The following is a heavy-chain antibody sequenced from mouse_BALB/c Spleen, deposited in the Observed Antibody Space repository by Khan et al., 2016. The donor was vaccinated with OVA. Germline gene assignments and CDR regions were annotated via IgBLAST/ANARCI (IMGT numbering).Heavy chain of an antibody. J-gene: IGHJ4*01. Sequence: QVQLQQSGAELARPGASVRMSCKASGYTFTSHTMHWVKQRPGQGLEWIGYINPSSGYTQYTQKFNDKATLTADISSSTAYMQLSSLTSEDSAGDYCASRKAEYALDYWGQGTSVTVSA. CDR2: INPSSGYT. CDR1: GYTFTSHT. CDR3: ASRKAEYALDY. V-gene: IGHV1-4*01.